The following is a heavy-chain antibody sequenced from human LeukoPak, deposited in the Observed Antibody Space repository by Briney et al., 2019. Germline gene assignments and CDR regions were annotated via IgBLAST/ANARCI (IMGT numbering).Heavy chain of an antibody. J-gene: IGHJ5*02. V-gene: IGHV4-34*01. Sequence: PSETLSLTCAVYGGSFSGYYWSWIRQPPGKGLEWIGEINHSGSTNYNPSLKSRVTISVDTSKNQFSLKLSSVTAADTALYYCAGRPVEGWYGVVGWWFDPWGQGTLVTVSS. CDR2: INHSGST. CDR1: GGSFSGYY. CDR3: AGRPVEGWYGVVGWWFDP. D-gene: IGHD6-19*01.